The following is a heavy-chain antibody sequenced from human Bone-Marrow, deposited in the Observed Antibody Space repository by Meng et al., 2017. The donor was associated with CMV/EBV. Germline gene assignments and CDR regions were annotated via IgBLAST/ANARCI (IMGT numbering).Heavy chain of an antibody. V-gene: IGHV1-69*05. D-gene: IGHD3-3*01. CDR3: ARDTHTIFGVVTPDYYYYGMDV. CDR2: IIPIFGTA. J-gene: IGHJ6*02. Sequence: SVKVSCKASGDTFSSYAISWVQQAPGQGLEWMGGIIPIFGTANYAQKFQGRVTITTDESTSTAYMELSSLRSEDTAVYYCARDTHTIFGVVTPDYYYYGMDVWGQGTTVTVSS. CDR1: GDTFSSYA.